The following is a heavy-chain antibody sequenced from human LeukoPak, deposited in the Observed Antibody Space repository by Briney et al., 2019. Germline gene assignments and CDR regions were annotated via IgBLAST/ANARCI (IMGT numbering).Heavy chain of an antibody. Sequence: SETLSLTCAVYGGSFSGYYWSWIRQPPGKGLEWIGEINHSGSTNYNPSLKSRVTISVDTSKNQFSLKLSSVTAADTAVYYCARGLAAMYYDFWSGYFDWGQGTLATVSS. CDR2: INHSGST. CDR3: ARGLAAMYYDFWSGYFD. J-gene: IGHJ4*02. D-gene: IGHD3-3*01. CDR1: GGSFSGYY. V-gene: IGHV4-34*01.